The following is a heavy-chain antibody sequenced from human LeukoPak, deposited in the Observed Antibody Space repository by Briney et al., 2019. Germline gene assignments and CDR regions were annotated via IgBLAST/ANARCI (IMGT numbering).Heavy chain of an antibody. CDR1: GGSFSGYY. CDR3: ARVSSLSDYVWGSYRPRGAFDI. J-gene: IGHJ3*02. D-gene: IGHD3-16*02. CDR2: INHSGST. Sequence: PSETLSLTCAVYGGSFSGYYWSWIRQPPGKGLEWIGEINHSGSTNYNPSLKSRVTISVDTSKNQFSLKLSSVTAADTAVYYCARVSSLSDYVWGSYRPRGAFDIWGQGTMVTVSS. V-gene: IGHV4-34*01.